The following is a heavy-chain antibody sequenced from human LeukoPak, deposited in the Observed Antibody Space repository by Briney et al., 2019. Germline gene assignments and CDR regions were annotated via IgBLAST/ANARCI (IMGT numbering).Heavy chain of an antibody. D-gene: IGHD6-13*01. V-gene: IGHV3-30*18. J-gene: IGHJ4*02. CDR2: ISYDGSNK. Sequence: PGGSLRLSCGASGFTFSNYGMHWVRQAPGKGLEWMALISYDGSNKYFADSVKGRFTISRDNSKNTLYLQMHSLRAEDTAVYYCAKDNVAAAGRYFDYWGQGTLVTVSS. CDR1: GFTFSNYG. CDR3: AKDNVAAAGRYFDY.